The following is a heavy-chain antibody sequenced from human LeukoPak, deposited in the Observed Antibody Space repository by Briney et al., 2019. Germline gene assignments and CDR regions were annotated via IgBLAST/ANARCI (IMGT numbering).Heavy chain of an antibody. D-gene: IGHD6-13*01. V-gene: IGHV1-46*01. CDR2: INPSGGST. J-gene: IGHJ4*02. Sequence: ASVKVSCKASGYTFTSYYMHWVRQAPGQGLEWMGIINPSGGSTSYAQKFQGRVTTTRDMSTSTVYMELSSLRSEDTAVYYCARDLGSSSWIPGYFDYWGQGTLVTVSS. CDR3: ARDLGSSSWIPGYFDY. CDR1: GYTFTSYY.